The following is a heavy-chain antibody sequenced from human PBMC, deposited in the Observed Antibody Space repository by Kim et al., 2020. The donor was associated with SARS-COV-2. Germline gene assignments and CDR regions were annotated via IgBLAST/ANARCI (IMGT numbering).Heavy chain of an antibody. CDR3: ASPFQYYYDAFDI. D-gene: IGHD3-10*01. J-gene: IGHJ3*02. CDR1: GGTFSSYA. V-gene: IGHV1-69*13. CDR2: IIPIFGTA. Sequence: SVKVSCKASGGTFSSYAISWVRQAPGQGLEWMGGIIPIFGTANYAQKFQGRVTITADESTSTAYMELSSLRSEDTAVYYCASPFQYYYDAFDIWGQGTMVTVSS.